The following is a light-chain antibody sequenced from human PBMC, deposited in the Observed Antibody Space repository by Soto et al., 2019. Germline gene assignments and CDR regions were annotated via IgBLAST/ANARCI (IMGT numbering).Light chain of an antibody. CDR1: KTIHSN. CDR2: AAS. J-gene: IGKJ4*01. CDR3: QQYSDWPLT. V-gene: IGKV3D-15*01. Sequence: EIVMTQSPAPLSGLPGERATLSCSPSKTIHSNLAWYQQRPGQAPRPLIYAASTRATGIPARFSGNGFGTEFTLTISSLQSEDFAVYYCQQYSDWPLTFGGGTKVEIK.